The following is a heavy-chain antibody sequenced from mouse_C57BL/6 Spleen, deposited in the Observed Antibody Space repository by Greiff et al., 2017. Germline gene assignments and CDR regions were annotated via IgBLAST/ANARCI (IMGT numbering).Heavy chain of an antibody. J-gene: IGHJ2*01. CDR2: IDPNSGGT. V-gene: IGHV1-72*01. D-gene: IGHD2-1*01. Sequence: VQLQQPGAELVKPGASVKLSCKASGYTFTSYWMHWVKQRPGRGLEWIGRIDPNSGGTKYNEKFKSKATLTVDKPTSTAYMQLSSLISGDSAVYSCAKPLVTAREYYFDYWGQGTTLTVSS. CDR1: GYTFTSYW. CDR3: AKPLVTAREYYFDY.